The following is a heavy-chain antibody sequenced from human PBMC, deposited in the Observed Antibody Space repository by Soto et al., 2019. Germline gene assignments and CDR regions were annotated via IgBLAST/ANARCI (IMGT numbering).Heavy chain of an antibody. CDR2: ISTYNGNT. J-gene: IGHJ6*02. V-gene: IGHV1-18*01. D-gene: IGHD6-13*01. CDR1: GYTFINYG. Sequence: ASVKVSCKASGYTFINYGISWVRQAPGQGLEWMGWISTYNGNTYYGQKFQGRVTMTTDTSTTTAYMELRSLKSDDTAVYYCARGQAVCDSNCYHYHGMDVWGQGXTVTVSS. CDR3: ARGQAVCDSNCYHYHGMDV.